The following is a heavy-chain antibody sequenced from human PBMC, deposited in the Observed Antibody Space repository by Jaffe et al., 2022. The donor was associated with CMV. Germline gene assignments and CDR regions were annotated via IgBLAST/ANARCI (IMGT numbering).Heavy chain of an antibody. D-gene: IGHD3-22*01. Sequence: QVTLKESGPVLVKPTETLTLTCTVSGFSLSNARMGVSWIRQPPGKALEWLAHIFSNDEKSYSTSLKSRLTISKDTSKSQVVLTMTNMDPVDTATYYCARMTRDYYDSSGYYQATRDRTFDYWGQGTLVTVSS. CDR2: IFSNDEK. J-gene: IGHJ4*02. V-gene: IGHV2-26*01. CDR1: GFSLSNARMG. CDR3: ARMTRDYYDSSGYYQATRDRTFDY.